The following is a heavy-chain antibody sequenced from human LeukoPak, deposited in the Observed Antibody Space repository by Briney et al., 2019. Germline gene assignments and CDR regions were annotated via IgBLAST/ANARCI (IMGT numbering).Heavy chain of an antibody. CDR1: GYTFTGYY. CDR2: INPNSGGT. D-gene: IGHD3-9*01. CDR3: ARVRSRGRYFDWLLGDY. V-gene: IGHV1-2*06. Sequence: GASVKVSCKASGYTFTGYYMHWVRQAPGQGLEWMGRINPNSGGTNYAQKFQGRVTMTRDMSISTAYMELSRLRSDDTAVYYCARVRSRGRYFDWLLGDYWGQGTLVTVSS. J-gene: IGHJ4*02.